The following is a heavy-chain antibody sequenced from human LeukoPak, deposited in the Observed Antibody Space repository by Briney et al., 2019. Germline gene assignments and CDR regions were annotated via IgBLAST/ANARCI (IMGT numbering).Heavy chain of an antibody. J-gene: IGHJ4*02. Sequence: GGSLRLSCAASGFTFSDYYMSWIRQAPGKGLEWVSYISSSGNTIYYADSVKGRFTISRDNAKNSLYLQMNSLRAEDTAVYYCARDSDEEYYYGSGSYPDYWGQGTLVTVSS. D-gene: IGHD3-10*01. V-gene: IGHV3-11*01. CDR1: GFTFSDYY. CDR3: ARDSDEEYYYGSGSYPDY. CDR2: ISSSGNTI.